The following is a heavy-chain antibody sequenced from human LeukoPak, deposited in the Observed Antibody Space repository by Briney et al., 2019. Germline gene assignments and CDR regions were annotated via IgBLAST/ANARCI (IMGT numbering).Heavy chain of an antibody. V-gene: IGHV4-34*01. CDR2: INHSGST. D-gene: IGHD6-13*01. J-gene: IGHJ4*02. Sequence: PSETLSLTCAVYGGSFSGYYWSWIRQPPGKGLEWIGEINHSGSTNYNPSLKSRVTISVDTSKNQFSLKLSSVTAADTAVYYCARALSSSPYYFDYWGQGTLVTVSS. CDR3: ARALSSSPYYFDY. CDR1: GGSFSGYY.